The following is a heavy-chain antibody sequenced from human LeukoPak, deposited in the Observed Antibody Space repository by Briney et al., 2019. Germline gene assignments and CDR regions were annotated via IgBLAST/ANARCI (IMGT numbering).Heavy chain of an antibody. J-gene: IGHJ3*01. D-gene: IGHD3-22*01. CDR1: GYTFTSYY. CDR3: ARDPCGDYYDSSGSCAFDF. V-gene: IGHV1-46*01. CDR2: INPSDGST. Sequence: ASVKVSCKASGYTFTSYYMHWVRQAPGQGLEWMGVINPSDGSTSYAQKFQGRVAMTRDTSTSTVYMELSSLRSEDTAVCYCARDPCGDYYDSSGSCAFDFWGQGTMVTVSS.